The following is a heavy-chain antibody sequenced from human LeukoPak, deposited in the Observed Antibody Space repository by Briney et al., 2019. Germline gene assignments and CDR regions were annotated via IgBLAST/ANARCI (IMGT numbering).Heavy chain of an antibody. J-gene: IGHJ4*02. Sequence: GESLKISCKASGHSLSNHWIGWVHQMPGKGLEWMGIIYPGDSDTRYSPSFQGQVTISADRSINTAYLQWSSLEASDTAMYYCATSPTPFGHSGIWNSPGDYWGQGTMVTVSS. D-gene: IGHD1-7*01. CDR1: GHSLSNHW. V-gene: IGHV5-51*07. CDR3: ATSPTPFGHSGIWNSPGDY. CDR2: IYPGDSDT.